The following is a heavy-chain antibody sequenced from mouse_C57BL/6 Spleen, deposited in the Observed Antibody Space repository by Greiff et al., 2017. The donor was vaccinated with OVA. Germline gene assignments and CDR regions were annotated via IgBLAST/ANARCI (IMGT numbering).Heavy chain of an antibody. J-gene: IGHJ2*01. Sequence: QVQLKESGPELVKPGASVKLSCKASGYTFTSYDINWVKQRPGQGLEWIGWIYPRDGSTKYNEKFKGKATLTVDTSSSTAYMELHSLTSEDSAVYFCAKRSNLYYFDYWGQGTTLTVSS. CDR3: AKRSNLYYFDY. CDR2: IYPRDGST. D-gene: IGHD2-5*01. CDR1: GYTFTSYD. V-gene: IGHV1-85*01.